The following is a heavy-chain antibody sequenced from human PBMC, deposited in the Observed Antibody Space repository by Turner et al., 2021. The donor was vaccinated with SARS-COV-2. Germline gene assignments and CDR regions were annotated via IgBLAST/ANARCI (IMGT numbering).Heavy chain of an antibody. D-gene: IGHD6-19*01. V-gene: IGHV3-33*01. CDR3: ARGCGGSSGCFLIDY. Sequence: QVQLVESGGGVVQPGRSLRLSCEASGFTFSNHGRHWARQAPGKGLEWVTIIWNDGSNKYYTDSVRCRFTISRDNSKNTLYLQMNSLRAEDTAVYYCARGCGGSSGCFLIDYWGQGTLVTVSS. J-gene: IGHJ4*02. CDR2: IWNDGSNK. CDR1: GFTFSNHG.